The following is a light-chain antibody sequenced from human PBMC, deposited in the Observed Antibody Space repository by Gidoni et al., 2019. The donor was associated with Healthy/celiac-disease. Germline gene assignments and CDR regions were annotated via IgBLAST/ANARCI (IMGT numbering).Light chain of an antibody. Sequence: AIRMTQSPSSFSASTGDRVTITCRASQCISSYLAWYQQKPGKAPKLLIYAASTLQSGVPSRFSGSGSGTDFTLTISCLQSEDFATYYCQQYYSYPPATFGQGTKVEIK. J-gene: IGKJ1*01. CDR1: QCISSY. CDR2: AAS. CDR3: QQYYSYPPAT. V-gene: IGKV1-8*01.